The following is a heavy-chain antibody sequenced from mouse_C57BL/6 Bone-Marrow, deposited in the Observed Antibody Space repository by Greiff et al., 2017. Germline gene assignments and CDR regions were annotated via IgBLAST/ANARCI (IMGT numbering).Heavy chain of an antibody. D-gene: IGHD1-1*01. CDR1: GFTFSDYG. J-gene: IGHJ1*03. CDR3: ARIGSSPYWYFDV. CDR2: ISSGSSTI. V-gene: IGHV5-17*01. Sequence: EVQVVASGGGLVKPGGSLKLSCAASGFTFSDYGMHWVRQAPEKGLEWVAYISSGSSTIYYADTVKGRFTISRDNAKNTQFLQMTSLRSEDTAMYYCARIGSSPYWYFDVWGTGTTVTVSS.